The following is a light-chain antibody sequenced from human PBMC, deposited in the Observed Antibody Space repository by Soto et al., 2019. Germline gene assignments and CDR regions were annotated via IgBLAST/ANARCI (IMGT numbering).Light chain of an antibody. CDR1: QTINSW. V-gene: IGKV1-5*01. CDR2: DAS. Sequence: DIQMTQSPSTLSSSVGDRVTITCRASQTINSWLAWYQKKPGKAPKVLIFDASSLKTGVPSRFSGSGSGTELTLTISNLQTDDFANYYCQQYDSYSSGPFGQGTKVDIK. CDR3: QQYDSYSSGP. J-gene: IGKJ1*01.